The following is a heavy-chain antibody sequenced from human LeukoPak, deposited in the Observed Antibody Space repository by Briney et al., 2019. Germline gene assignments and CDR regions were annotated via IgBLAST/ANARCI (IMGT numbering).Heavy chain of an antibody. V-gene: IGHV3-11*01. Sequence: GGSLRLSCAASGFIFSDYHMSWIRQAPGKGLEWVSYISPGGDEVYFADSVKGRFTISRDNAKNSLFLQMSSLTAEDAAVYYCSGGRDIAVAGPGGYFDYWGQGSLVTVSS. CDR3: SGGRDIAVAGPGGYFDY. D-gene: IGHD6-19*01. J-gene: IGHJ4*02. CDR2: ISPGGDEV. CDR1: GFIFSDYH.